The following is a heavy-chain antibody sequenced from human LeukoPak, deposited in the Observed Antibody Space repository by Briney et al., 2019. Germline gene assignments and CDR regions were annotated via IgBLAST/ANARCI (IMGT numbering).Heavy chain of an antibody. Sequence: PGGSLRLSCAAFGFTFSSYGMHWVRQAPGKGLEWVSIISSAGTTYYADSVKGRFTISRDNSKNTVYLQVNSLRDEDTAVYYCARDLEAANTYYFDYWGQGTMVTVSS. CDR3: ARDLEAANTYYFDY. CDR2: ISSAGTT. V-gene: IGHV3-66*01. J-gene: IGHJ4*02. D-gene: IGHD6-13*01. CDR1: GFTFSSYG.